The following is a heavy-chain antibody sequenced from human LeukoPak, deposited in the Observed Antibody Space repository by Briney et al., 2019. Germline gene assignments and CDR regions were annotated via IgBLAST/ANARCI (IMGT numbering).Heavy chain of an antibody. D-gene: IGHD3-9*01. CDR2: VSTGSNYI. CDR1: GFTFSSYS. CDR3: ARAYFDFNWFDP. V-gene: IGHV3-21*01. Sequence: GGSLRLSCTASGFTFSSYSLNWVRQAPGKGLEWVSSVSTGSNYIYYADSVKGRFTISRDNDKNSLYLQMNSLRVEDTAVYYCARAYFDFNWFDPWGQGTLVTVSS. J-gene: IGHJ5*02.